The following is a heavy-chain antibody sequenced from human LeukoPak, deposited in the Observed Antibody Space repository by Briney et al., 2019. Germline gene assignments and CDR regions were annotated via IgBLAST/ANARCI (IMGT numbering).Heavy chain of an antibody. CDR1: GGSISSGGYS. CDR2: NNYNGIT. V-gene: IGHV4-61*08. Sequence: SETLSLTCAVSGGSISSGGYSWSWIRQPPGKGLEWIGYNNYNGITNYNPSLKSRVTISVGTSKNQFSLKLTSVTAADTAIYYCARQGNWNLDYWGQGTLVTVSS. CDR3: ARQGNWNLDY. J-gene: IGHJ4*02. D-gene: IGHD1-1*01.